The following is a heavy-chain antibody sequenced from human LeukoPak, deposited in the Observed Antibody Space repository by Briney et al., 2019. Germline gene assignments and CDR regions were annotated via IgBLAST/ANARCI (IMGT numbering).Heavy chain of an antibody. Sequence: GRSLRLSCAASGFTFSNNAMHWVRQAPGKGLEWVSAISGSGRTTKYADSVKGRFTISRDNSKNTLYLQMNSLRAEDTAVYYCARVKHYYDSRDAFDIWGQGTMVTVSS. CDR2: ISGSGRTT. V-gene: IGHV3-23*01. D-gene: IGHD3-22*01. CDR1: GFTFSNNA. CDR3: ARVKHYYDSRDAFDI. J-gene: IGHJ3*02.